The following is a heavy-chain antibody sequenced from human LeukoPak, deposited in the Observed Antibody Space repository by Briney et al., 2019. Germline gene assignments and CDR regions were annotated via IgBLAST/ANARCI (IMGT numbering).Heavy chain of an antibody. CDR2: ISYDGSNK. D-gene: IGHD5-18*01. CDR3: ARGMDTAMVPLDY. Sequence: GGSLRLSCAASGFTFSSYAMHWVRQAPGKGLEWVAVISYDGSNKYYADSVKGRFTISRDNSKNTLYLQMNSLRAEDTAVYYCARGMDTAMVPLDYWGQGTLVTVSS. J-gene: IGHJ4*02. V-gene: IGHV3-30-3*01. CDR1: GFTFSSYA.